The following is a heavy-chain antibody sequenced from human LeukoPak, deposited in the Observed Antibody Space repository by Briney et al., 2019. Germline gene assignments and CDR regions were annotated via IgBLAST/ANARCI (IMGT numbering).Heavy chain of an antibody. D-gene: IGHD4-17*01. CDR1: GYTFTGYY. CDR2: INPNSGGT. Sequence: ASVKVSCKASGYTFTGYYMHWVRQAPGQGLEWMGWINPNSGGTNYAQKFQGRVTMTRDTSISTACMELSRLRSDDTAVYYCARLRTYGKTYFDYWGQGTLVTVSS. J-gene: IGHJ4*02. V-gene: IGHV1-2*02. CDR3: ARLRTYGKTYFDY.